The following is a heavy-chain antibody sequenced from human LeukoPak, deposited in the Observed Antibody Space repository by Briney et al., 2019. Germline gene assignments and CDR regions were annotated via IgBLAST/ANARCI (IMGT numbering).Heavy chain of an antibody. J-gene: IGHJ4*02. Sequence: GGSLRLSCAASGFTFSSYAMHWVRQAPGKGLEWVAVISYDGSNKYYADSVMGRFTISRDNSKNTLYLQMNSLRAEDTAVYYCAREGVSSGFYPRPYYFDYWGQGTLATVSS. CDR1: GFTFSSYA. CDR2: ISYDGSNK. D-gene: IGHD3-22*01. CDR3: AREGVSSGFYPRPYYFDY. V-gene: IGHV3-30-3*01.